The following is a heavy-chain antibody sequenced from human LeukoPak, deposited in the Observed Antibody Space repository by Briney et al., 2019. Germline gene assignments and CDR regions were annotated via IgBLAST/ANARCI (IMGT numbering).Heavy chain of an antibody. Sequence: PSETLSLTCTVSGGSISSSSYYWGWIRQPPGKGLEWIGSIYYSGSTYYNPSLKSRVTISVDTSKNQFSLKLSSVTAADAAVYYCARHLPIFGVVIPSFGMDVWGQGTTVTVSS. D-gene: IGHD3-3*01. CDR1: GGSISSSSYY. CDR2: IYYSGST. CDR3: ARHLPIFGVVIPSFGMDV. V-gene: IGHV4-39*01. J-gene: IGHJ6*02.